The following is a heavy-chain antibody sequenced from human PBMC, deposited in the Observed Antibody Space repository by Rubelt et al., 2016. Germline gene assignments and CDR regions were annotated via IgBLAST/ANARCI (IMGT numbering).Heavy chain of an antibody. V-gene: IGHV3-23*01. CDR1: GFPFSTYA. J-gene: IGHJ4*02. CDR2: ISGSGGDT. CDR3: AKVGGIAVSDRFDC. D-gene: IGHD6-19*01. Sequence: GESLRLSCAASGFPFSTYAMSWVRQAPGKGLEWVSGISGSGGDTFYADSVKGRFTISRDNSKNTLYLQMNSLRAEDTAAYYCAKVGGIAVSDRFDCWGQGTLVTVSS.